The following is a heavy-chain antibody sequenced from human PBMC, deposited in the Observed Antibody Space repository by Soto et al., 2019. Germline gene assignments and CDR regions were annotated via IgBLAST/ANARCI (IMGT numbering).Heavy chain of an antibody. J-gene: IGHJ3*02. Sequence: GGSLRLSCVASGFTFSSYGMHWVRQAPGKGLEWVAVISYDGSNKYYADSVKGRFTISRDNSKNTLYLQMNSLRAEDTAVYYCAKVLVAMVGGDAFDIWGQGTMVTVSS. CDR3: AKVLVAMVGGDAFDI. V-gene: IGHV3-30*18. CDR1: GFTFSSYG. D-gene: IGHD5-18*01. CDR2: ISYDGSNK.